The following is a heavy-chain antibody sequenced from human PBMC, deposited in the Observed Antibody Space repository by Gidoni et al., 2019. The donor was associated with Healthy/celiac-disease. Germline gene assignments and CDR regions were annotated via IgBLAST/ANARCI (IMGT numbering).Heavy chain of an antibody. CDR3: AKDLETVAGTTPGLFDY. CDR1: GFTFSSYA. Sequence: EVQLLESGGGLVQPGGSLRLSCAASGFTFSSYAMSWVRQAPGKGLEWVSAISGSGGSTYYADSVKGRFTISRDNSKNTLYLQMNSLRAEDTAVYYCAKDLETVAGTTPGLFDYWGQGTLVTVSS. V-gene: IGHV3-23*01. J-gene: IGHJ4*02. CDR2: ISGSGGST. D-gene: IGHD6-19*01.